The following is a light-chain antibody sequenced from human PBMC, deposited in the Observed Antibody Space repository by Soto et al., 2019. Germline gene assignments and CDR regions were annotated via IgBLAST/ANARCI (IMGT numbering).Light chain of an antibody. J-gene: IGLJ2*01. V-gene: IGLV1-40*01. CDR2: GNS. CDR1: SSNIGSGYD. CDR3: QSYDSSVSKVV. Sequence: QSVLTQPPSVSVAPGQRVTISCTGSSSNIGSGYDLHWYQQLPGTAPKLLIYGNSNRPSGVPDRFSGSKSGTSASLAITGLQAEDEADSYCQSYDSSVSKVVFGGGTKLTVL.